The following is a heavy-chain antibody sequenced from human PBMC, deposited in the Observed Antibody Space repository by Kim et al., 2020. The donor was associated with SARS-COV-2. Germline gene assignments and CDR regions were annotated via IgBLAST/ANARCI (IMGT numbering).Heavy chain of an antibody. D-gene: IGHD2-2*01. V-gene: IGHV3-30*18. CDR1: GFTFSSYG. J-gene: IGHJ4*01. CDR2: ISYDGSNK. CDR3: AKLPYCSSTSCYAFDY. Sequence: LRLSCAASGFTFSSYGMHWVRQAPGKGLEWVAVISYDGSNKYYADSVKGRFTISRDNSKNTLYLQMNSLRAEDTAVYYCAKLPYCSSTSCYAFDYWG.